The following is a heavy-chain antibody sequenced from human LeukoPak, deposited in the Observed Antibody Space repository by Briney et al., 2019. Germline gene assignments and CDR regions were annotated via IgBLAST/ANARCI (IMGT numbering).Heavy chain of an antibody. V-gene: IGHV4-34*01. Sequence: PSETLSLTCAVYGGSFSGYYWSWIRQPPGKGLEWIGEINHSGSTNYNPSLKSRVTISVDTSKNQFSLKLSSVTAADTAVYYCARGIKQWLACNWFDPWGQGTLVTVSS. D-gene: IGHD6-19*01. CDR1: GGSFSGYY. CDR3: ARGIKQWLACNWFDP. CDR2: INHSGST. J-gene: IGHJ5*02.